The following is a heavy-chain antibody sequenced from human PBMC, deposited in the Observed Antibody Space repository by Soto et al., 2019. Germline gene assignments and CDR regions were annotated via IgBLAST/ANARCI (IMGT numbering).Heavy chain of an antibody. CDR1: GFTFSDSV. CDR3: VKWHTSNFDSLPFNGFDF. D-gene: IGHD3-22*01. V-gene: IGHV3-23*01. Sequence: WXLRLSCVGSGFTFSDSVMAWVRQAPGKGLEWLSVMSGDGRTRYALSVTGRFTISRDNSKNTLYLQMRSLRDEDAADYYCVKWHTSNFDSLPFNGFDFWGQGTQVTVSS. CDR2: MSGDGRT. J-gene: IGHJ4*02.